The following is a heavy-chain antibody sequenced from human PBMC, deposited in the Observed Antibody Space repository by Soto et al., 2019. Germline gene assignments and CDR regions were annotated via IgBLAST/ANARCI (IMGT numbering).Heavy chain of an antibody. J-gene: IGHJ4*02. CDR1: GLSFSIYA. CDR2: IRKNIEST. D-gene: IGHD6-6*01. CDR3: AKRSSSSTFDY. Sequence: GGSLRLSCAASGLSFSIYAMSWVRQAPGKGLEWVSTIRKNIESTHYADSVKGRFTISRDNSKNTLYLQMNSLRAEDTAVYYCAKRSSSSTFDYWGQGTLVTVSS. V-gene: IGHV3-23*01.